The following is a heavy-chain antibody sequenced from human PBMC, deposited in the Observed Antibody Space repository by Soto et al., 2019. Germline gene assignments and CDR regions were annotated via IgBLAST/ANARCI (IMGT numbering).Heavy chain of an antibody. CDR1: GGTFSSYA. CDR3: ARGWYYYDSRGYPFDF. Sequence: SVKVSCKASGGTFSSYAISWVRQAPGQGLEWMGGIIPIFGTANYAQKFQGRVSITADDSTSTAYMELSSLRSEDTAVYYCARGWYYYDSRGYPFDFWGQGALVTVPQ. CDR2: IIPIFGTA. J-gene: IGHJ4*02. V-gene: IGHV1-69*13. D-gene: IGHD3-22*01.